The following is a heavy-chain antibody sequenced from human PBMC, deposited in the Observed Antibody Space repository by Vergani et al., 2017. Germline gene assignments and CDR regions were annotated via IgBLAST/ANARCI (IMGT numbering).Heavy chain of an antibody. CDR1: GGSFSGYY. CDR3: ARGHYDFWSGYSALWFDP. J-gene: IGHJ5*02. CDR2: INHSGST. V-gene: IGHV4-34*01. D-gene: IGHD3-3*01. Sequence: QVQLQQWGAGLLKPSETLSLTCAVYGGSFSGYYRSWIRQPPGKGLEWIGEINHSGSTNYNPSLKSRVTISVDTSKNQFSLKLSSVTAADTAVYYCARGHYDFWSGYSALWFDPWGQGTLVTVSS.